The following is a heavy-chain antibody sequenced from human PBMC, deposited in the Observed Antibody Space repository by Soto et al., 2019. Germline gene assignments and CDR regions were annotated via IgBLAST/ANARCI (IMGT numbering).Heavy chain of an antibody. J-gene: IGHJ3*02. CDR1: GYTFTSYA. CDR3: ARFGSGDYSDAFDI. V-gene: IGHV1-3*01. CDR2: INAGNGNT. D-gene: IGHD4-17*01. Sequence: ASVKVSCKASGYTFTSYAMHWVRQAPGQRLEWMGWINAGNGNTKYSQKFQGRVTITRDTSASTAYMELSSLRSEDTAVYYCARFGSGDYSDAFDIWGQGTMVTVSS.